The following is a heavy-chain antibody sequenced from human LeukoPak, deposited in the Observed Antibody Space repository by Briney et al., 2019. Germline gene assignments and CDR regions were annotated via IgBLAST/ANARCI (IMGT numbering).Heavy chain of an antibody. V-gene: IGHV4-31*03. CDR3: ARASSTSPGTFGN. CDR2: IYYSGTT. J-gene: IGHJ4*02. Sequence: SQTLSLTCTVSGGSITSGGYYWSWIRQHPGGGLEWIAYIYYSGTTYYNPSLKSRVIISVDTSKNQFSLKLSSVTAADTAVYYCARASSTSPGTFGNWGQGTLVTVSS. D-gene: IGHD2-2*01. CDR1: GGSITSGGYY.